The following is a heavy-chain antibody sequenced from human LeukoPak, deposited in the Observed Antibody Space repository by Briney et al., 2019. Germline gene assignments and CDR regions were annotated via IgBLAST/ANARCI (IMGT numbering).Heavy chain of an antibody. CDR1: GGSISSGGYS. CDR2: IYHSGST. Sequence: SETLSLTCAVSGGSISSGGYSWSWIRQPPGKGLEWIGYIYHSGSTYYNPSLKSRVTISVDRSKNQFSLKLSSVTAADTAVYYCARARPSGSYYYFDYWGQGTLVTVSS. V-gene: IGHV4-30-2*01. CDR3: ARARPSGSYYYFDY. D-gene: IGHD1-26*01. J-gene: IGHJ4*02.